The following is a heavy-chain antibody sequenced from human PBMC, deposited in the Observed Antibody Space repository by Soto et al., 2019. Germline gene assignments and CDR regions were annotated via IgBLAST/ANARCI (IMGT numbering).Heavy chain of an antibody. V-gene: IGHV6-1*01. D-gene: IGHD1-7*01. CDR3: AGTTSHYWYYMDV. Sequence: SQTLSLTCVISGDSVSSNSAAWNWIRQSPSRGIEWLGRTYYRTRWYYDYAVSVRSRITVNPDTSKNQFSLQLTSVTPEDTAVYYCAGTTSHYWYYMDVWGKGTTVTVSS. J-gene: IGHJ6*03. CDR1: GDSVSSNSAA. CDR2: TYYRTRWYY.